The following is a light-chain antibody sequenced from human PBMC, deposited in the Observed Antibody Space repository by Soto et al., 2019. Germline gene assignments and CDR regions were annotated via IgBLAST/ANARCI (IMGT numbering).Light chain of an antibody. V-gene: IGKV1-5*01. CDR1: QSISNW. J-gene: IGKJ1*01. CDR3: QQYKSYST. CDR2: DAS. Sequence: DIQMTQSPSTLSASVGDRVTITCRASQSISNWLAWYQQKPGKAPKLLIFDASRLQSGVPSRFSGSGSGTEFTLTSSSLQPDDFATYYCQQYKSYSTFGQGTKVEIK.